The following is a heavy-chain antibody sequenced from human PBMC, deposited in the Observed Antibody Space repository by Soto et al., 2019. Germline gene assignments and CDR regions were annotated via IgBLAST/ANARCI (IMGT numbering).Heavy chain of an antibody. CDR2: ISNSGGNT. D-gene: IGHD3-10*01. CDR1: GFTFSTFA. V-gene: IGHV3-23*01. CDR3: AKDPHYDSGSHPPDY. J-gene: IGHJ4*02. Sequence: GGSLRLSCAASGFTFSTFAMTWVRQAPGKGLEWVSGISNSGGNTYYADSVKGRFSISRDNSKSTLYLQMNSLRAEDTAVYYCAKDPHYDSGSHPPDYWGQGTLVTVSS.